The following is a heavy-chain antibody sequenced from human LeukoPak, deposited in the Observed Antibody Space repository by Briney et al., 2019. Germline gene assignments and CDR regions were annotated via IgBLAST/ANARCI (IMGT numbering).Heavy chain of an antibody. CDR2: IIPIFGTA. J-gene: IGHJ4*02. V-gene: IGHV1-69*06. D-gene: IGHD2/OR15-2a*01. Sequence: ASVKVSCKASGGTFSSYAISWVRQAPGQGLERMGGIIPIFGTANYAQKFQGRVTITADKSTSTAYMELSSLRSEDTAVYYCARYGSTTWGFDYWGQGTLVTVSS. CDR1: GGTFSSYA. CDR3: ARYGSTTWGFDY.